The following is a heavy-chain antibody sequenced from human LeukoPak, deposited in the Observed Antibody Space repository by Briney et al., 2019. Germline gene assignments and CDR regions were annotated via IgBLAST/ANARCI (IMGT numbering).Heavy chain of an antibody. J-gene: IGHJ4*02. V-gene: IGHV4-34*01. CDR3: ARGRPLGYCSSTSCYYGDY. CDR1: GGSFSGYY. Sequence: SETLSLTCAVYGGSFSGYYWSRIRQPPGKGLEWIGEINHSGSTNYNPSLKSRVTISVDTSKNQFSLKLSSVTAADTAVYYCARGRPLGYCSSTSCYYGDYWGQGTLVTVSS. CDR2: INHSGST. D-gene: IGHD2-2*01.